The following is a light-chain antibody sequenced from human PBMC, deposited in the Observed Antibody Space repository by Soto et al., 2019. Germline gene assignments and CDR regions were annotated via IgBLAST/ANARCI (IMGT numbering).Light chain of an antibody. V-gene: IGKV1-5*03. J-gene: IGKJ4*01. Sequence: DIQMTQSPSTLSASVGDRVTITCRASESISSWLAWYQQKPGKAPKLLIYKASSLESGVPSRFTGSGSGTEFTLTISSLQPDAFATYYCQQYSKLSLTLDGGTKVEL. CDR1: ESISSW. CDR3: QQYSKLSLT. CDR2: KAS.